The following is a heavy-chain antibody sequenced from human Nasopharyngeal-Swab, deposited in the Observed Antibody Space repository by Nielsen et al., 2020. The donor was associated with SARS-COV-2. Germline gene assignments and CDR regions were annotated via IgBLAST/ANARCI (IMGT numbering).Heavy chain of an antibody. D-gene: IGHD5-18*01. Sequence: WVRQAPGQGLEWMGGIIPIFGTANYAQKFQGRVTITADESTSTAYMELSSLRSEDTAMYYCARGGRTRIQLWQGPPYGMDVWGQGTTVTVSS. V-gene: IGHV1-69*01. CDR3: ARGGRTRIQLWQGPPYGMDV. J-gene: IGHJ6*02. CDR2: IIPIFGTA.